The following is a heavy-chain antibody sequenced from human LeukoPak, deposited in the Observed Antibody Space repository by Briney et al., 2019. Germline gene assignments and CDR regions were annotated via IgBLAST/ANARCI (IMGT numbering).Heavy chain of an antibody. J-gene: IGHJ4*02. CDR1: GFTFNNYG. CDR3: AKGGMVRGEYDY. CDR2: IWYDGSNK. Sequence: GRSLRLSCAASGFTFNNYGMHWVRQAPGKGLEWVAIIWYDGSNKYYTDSVKGRFTISRDNSKNTLFLQMNSLRAEDTAVYYCAKGGMVRGEYDYWGQGTLVTVSS. V-gene: IGHV3-33*06. D-gene: IGHD3-10*01.